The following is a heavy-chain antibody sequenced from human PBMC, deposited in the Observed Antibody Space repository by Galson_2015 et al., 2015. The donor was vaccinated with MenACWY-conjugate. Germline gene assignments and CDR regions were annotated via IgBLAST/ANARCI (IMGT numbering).Heavy chain of an antibody. J-gene: IGHJ6*02. CDR1: GFTFNNAW. D-gene: IGHD6-13*01. CDR3: ARDLAAAGNYYGMDV. V-gene: IGHV3-30*03. CDR2: ISYDGSNK. Sequence: SLRLSCAASGFTFNNAWMSWVRQAPGKGLEWVAVISYDGSNKYYADSVKGRFTISRDNSKNTLYLQMNSLRAEDTAVYYCARDLAAAGNYYGMDVWGQGTTVTVSS.